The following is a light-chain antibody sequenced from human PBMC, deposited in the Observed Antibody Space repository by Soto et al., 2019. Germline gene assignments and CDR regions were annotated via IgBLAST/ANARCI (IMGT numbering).Light chain of an antibody. CDR1: QSVSSSY. CDR3: QQFGNSPYT. J-gene: IGKJ2*01. CDR2: GAS. V-gene: IGKV3-20*01. Sequence: EIVLTQSPGTLSLSPGERATLSCRASQSVSSSYLAWDQQRTGQTPRLLIYGASSRATGIPVSFSGSGSGKDFTLTISSLQPEDFAVYYCQQFGNSPYTFGQGTKLDIK.